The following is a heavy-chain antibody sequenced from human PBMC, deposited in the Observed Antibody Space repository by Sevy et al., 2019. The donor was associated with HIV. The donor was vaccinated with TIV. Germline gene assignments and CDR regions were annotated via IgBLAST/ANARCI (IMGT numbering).Heavy chain of an antibody. J-gene: IGHJ4*02. CDR1: GYTFTGYD. CDR3: ARLSGGY. V-gene: IGHV1-8*01. CDR2: MSPKSGKT. D-gene: IGHD3-10*01. Sequence: ASVKVSCKASGYTFTGYDINWVRQATGQGLEWMGWMSPKSGKTGYAQRFQGRVTMTRNTSISTAYMEVSSLRSEDTAVYYCARLSGGYWGQGALVTVSS.